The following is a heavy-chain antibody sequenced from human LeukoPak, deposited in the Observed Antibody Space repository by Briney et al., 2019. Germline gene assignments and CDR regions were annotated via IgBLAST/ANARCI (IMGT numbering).Heavy chain of an antibody. V-gene: IGHV3-23*01. D-gene: IGHD2-2*01. Sequence: GGSLRLSCAASGFTFSSYAMSWVRQAPGKGLEWVSAISGSGGSTYYADSVKGRFTISRDNSKNTLYLQMNSLRAEDTAVYYCAKDDRSGQLPPNGMDVWGQGTTVTVSS. CDR1: GFTFSSYA. CDR3: AKDDRSGQLPPNGMDV. J-gene: IGHJ6*02. CDR2: ISGSGGST.